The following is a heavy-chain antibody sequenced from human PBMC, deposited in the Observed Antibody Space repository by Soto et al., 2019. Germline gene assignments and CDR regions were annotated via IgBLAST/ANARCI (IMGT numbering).Heavy chain of an antibody. Sequence: QVQLVESGGGLVKPGGSLRLSCAASGFTFSDYYMSWIRQAPGKGLEWVAYISSSGSTIYYADSVKGRFTISRDNAKNALYLQMNSLRGEDTAVYSCAREGGDIVVQGYNCFDPWGQGTLVTVSS. D-gene: IGHD2-2*01. CDR3: AREGGDIVVQGYNCFDP. CDR2: ISSSGSTI. J-gene: IGHJ5*02. CDR1: GFTFSDYY. V-gene: IGHV3-11*01.